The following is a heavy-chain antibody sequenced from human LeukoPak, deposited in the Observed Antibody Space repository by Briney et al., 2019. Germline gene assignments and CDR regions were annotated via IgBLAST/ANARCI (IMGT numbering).Heavy chain of an antibody. CDR2: INPNSGGT. V-gene: IGHV1-2*02. CDR3: ARAGIDYDYVWGSPLKYYFDY. CDR1: GYTFTGYY. Sequence: GASVKVSCKASGYTFTGYYMHWVRQAPGQGLEWMGWINPNSGGTNYAQKLQGRVTMTTDTSTSTAYMELRSLRSDDTAVYYCARAGIDYDYVWGSPLKYYFDYWGQGTLVTVSS. D-gene: IGHD3-16*01. J-gene: IGHJ4*02.